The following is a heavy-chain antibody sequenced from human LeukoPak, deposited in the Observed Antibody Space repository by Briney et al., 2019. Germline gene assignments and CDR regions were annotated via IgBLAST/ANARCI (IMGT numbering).Heavy chain of an antibody. V-gene: IGHV3-23*01. Sequence: GGSLRLSCAASGFTFSIYAMSWVRQAPGKGLEWVSAISGSGGSTYYADSVKGRFTISRDNSKNTLYLQMNSLRAEDTAVYYCAKSRAAAGTTDYWGQGTLVTVSS. CDR2: ISGSGGST. J-gene: IGHJ4*02. CDR3: AKSRAAAGTTDY. D-gene: IGHD6-13*01. CDR1: GFTFSIYA.